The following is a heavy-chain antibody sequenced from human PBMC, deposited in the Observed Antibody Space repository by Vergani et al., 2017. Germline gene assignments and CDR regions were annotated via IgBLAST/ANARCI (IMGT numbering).Heavy chain of an antibody. CDR2: IYPGDSDT. J-gene: IGHJ5*02. CDR3: ARIDQETNSRHNWFDP. CDR1: GYSFTSYW. D-gene: IGHD4-11*01. Sequence: EVQLVQSGAEVKKPGESLKISCKASGYSFTSYWIGWVRQMPGKGLEWMGIIYPGDSDTRYSPSFQGQVTISADKSISTAYLQWSSLKASDTAIYYCARIDQETNSRHNWFDPWGQGSLVTVSS. V-gene: IGHV5-51*03.